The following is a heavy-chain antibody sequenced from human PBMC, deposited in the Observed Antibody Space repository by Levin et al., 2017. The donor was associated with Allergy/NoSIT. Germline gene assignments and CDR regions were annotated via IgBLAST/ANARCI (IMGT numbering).Heavy chain of an antibody. CDR3: VREGRFRSKGEYPPYSWFDP. D-gene: IGHD3-16*01. J-gene: IGHJ5*02. CDR1: GFNFNSYC. Sequence: PGGSLRLSCGASGFNFNSYCMSWVRQAPGKGLEWVANIKQDGSDSSYVDSVRGRFTISRDNAKNSLYLQMNSLAAEDTAVYYCVREGRFRSKGEYPPYSWFDPWGQGTRVTVSS. V-gene: IGHV3-7*01. CDR2: IKQDGSDS.